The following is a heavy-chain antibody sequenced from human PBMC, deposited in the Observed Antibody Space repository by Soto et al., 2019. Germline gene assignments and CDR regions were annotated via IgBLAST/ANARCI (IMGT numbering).Heavy chain of an antibody. CDR2: IYYSGST. CDR1: GGSISSGDYY. CDR3: ARSSYYYDSSGYFLFDY. V-gene: IGHV4-30-4*01. Sequence: QVPLQESGPGLVKPSQTLSLTCTVSGGSISSGDYYWSWIRQPPGKGLEWIGYIYYSGSTYYNPSLKGRVTIAVDTSKNQFSLKLSSVTAADTAVYYCARSSYYYDSSGYFLFDYWGQGTLVTVSS. D-gene: IGHD3-22*01. J-gene: IGHJ4*02.